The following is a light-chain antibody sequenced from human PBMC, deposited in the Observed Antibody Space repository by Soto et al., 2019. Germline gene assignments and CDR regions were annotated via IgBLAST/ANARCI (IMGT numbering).Light chain of an antibody. CDR2: GAS. CDR1: QGVSSSY. CDR3: QHYRTS. V-gene: IGKV3-20*01. Sequence: EIELTQSPGTLSLSPGERATLSCRASQGVSSSYLAWDQQKPGQAPRQLISGASSRATGIPDRFSGSGSGTDFTLTITRLGPGDFPVYSCQHYRTSFGGGTRVEIK. J-gene: IGKJ4*01.